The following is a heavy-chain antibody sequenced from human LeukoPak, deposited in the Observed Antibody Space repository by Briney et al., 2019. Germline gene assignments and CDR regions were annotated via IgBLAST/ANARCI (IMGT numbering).Heavy chain of an antibody. J-gene: IGHJ5*02. V-gene: IGHV1-69*05. CDR1: GGSLSSYG. D-gene: IGHD5-18*01. CDR3: AREDHTANNWFDP. CDR2: IIPMLGRS. Sequence: GGSVKVSCKASGGSLSSYGISWVRQAPGQGLEWMGGIIPMLGRSNYAQKFQGRVTISTDESTSTAYMEMSSLRSEDTAVYYCAREDHTANNWFDPWGQGTLVTVSS.